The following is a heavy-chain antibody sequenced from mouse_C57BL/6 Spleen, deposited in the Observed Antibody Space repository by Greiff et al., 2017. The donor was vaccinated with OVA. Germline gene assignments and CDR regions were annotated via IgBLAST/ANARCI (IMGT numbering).Heavy chain of an antibody. Sequence: VQLQQSGPELVKPGASVKISCKASGYTFTDYYMNWVKQSHGKSLEWIGDINPNNGGTNYNQKFKGKATLTVDKSSSTAYMELRSLTSEDSAVYYGARGSLYYYGSSWYFDVWGTGTTVTVAS. J-gene: IGHJ1*03. CDR1: GYTFTDYY. D-gene: IGHD1-1*01. CDR3: ARGSLYYYGSSWYFDV. CDR2: INPNNGGT. V-gene: IGHV1-26*01.